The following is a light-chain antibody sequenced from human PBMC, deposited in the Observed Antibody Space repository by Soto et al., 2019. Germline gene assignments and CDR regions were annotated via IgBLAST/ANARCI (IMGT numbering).Light chain of an antibody. CDR2: DVI. J-gene: IGLJ2*01. CDR3: SSDGGSTNLL. V-gene: IGLV2-8*01. Sequence: QSALTQPPSASGSPGQSVTISCTGTSRDIGGYDFVSWYQQHPGTAPKLLIYDVITTPSGVPDRFSSSKSGNTASMTVSGLQTDAESDYYCSSDGGSTNLLFGGGTKVTVL. CDR1: SRDIGGYDF.